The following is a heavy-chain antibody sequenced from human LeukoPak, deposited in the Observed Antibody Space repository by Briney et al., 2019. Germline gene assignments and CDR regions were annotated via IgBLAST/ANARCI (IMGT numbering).Heavy chain of an antibody. CDR2: IYSGGST. V-gene: IGHV3-66*01. CDR3: ARETHDYGFVY. CDR1: GFTFTTYG. D-gene: IGHD4-17*01. J-gene: IGHJ4*02. Sequence: GRSLRLSCAASGFTFTTYGMHWVRQAPGKGLEWVSVIYSGGSTYYADSVKGRFTISRDNSKNTLYLQMNSLRAEDTAVYYCARETHDYGFVYWGQGTLVTVSS.